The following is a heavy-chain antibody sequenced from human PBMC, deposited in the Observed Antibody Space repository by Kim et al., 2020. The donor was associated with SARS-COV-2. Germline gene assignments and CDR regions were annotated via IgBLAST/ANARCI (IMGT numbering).Heavy chain of an antibody. J-gene: IGHJ4*02. CDR3: AGRQYTGTYYYFDY. Sequence: YEDTGKGRFTISREDANGTLYLQMNSLRAEDTAVYYCAGRQYTGTYYYFDYWGQGTLVTVSS. D-gene: IGHD1-26*01. V-gene: IGHV3-74*01.